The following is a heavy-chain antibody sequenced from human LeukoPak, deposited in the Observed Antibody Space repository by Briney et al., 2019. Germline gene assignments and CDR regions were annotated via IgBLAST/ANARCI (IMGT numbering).Heavy chain of an antibody. Sequence: ASVKVSCKASGYTFTSYGISWVRQAPGQGLEWMGWISAYNGNTNYAQKLQGRVTMTTDTFTSTAYMELRSLRSDDTAVYYCARYYYDSSGYYSLGYWGQGTLVTVSS. CDR3: ARYYYDSSGYYSLGY. CDR2: ISAYNGNT. CDR1: GYTFTSYG. J-gene: IGHJ4*02. D-gene: IGHD3-22*01. V-gene: IGHV1-18*01.